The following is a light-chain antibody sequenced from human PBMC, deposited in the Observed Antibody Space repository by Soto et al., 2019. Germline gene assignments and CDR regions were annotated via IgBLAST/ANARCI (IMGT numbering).Light chain of an antibody. V-gene: IGLV1-51*01. CDR3: GTWDSSLSAGGVV. CDR1: SFNIGNNY. J-gene: IGLJ2*01. CDR2: DNN. Sequence: QSVLTQPPSVSAAPGQKVTISCSGSSFNIGNNYVSWDQQLPGTAHKLLIHDNNKRPSGIPDRFSGSKSGTSATLGITGLQTEDEADYYCGTWDSSLSAGGVVFGGGTKLTVL.